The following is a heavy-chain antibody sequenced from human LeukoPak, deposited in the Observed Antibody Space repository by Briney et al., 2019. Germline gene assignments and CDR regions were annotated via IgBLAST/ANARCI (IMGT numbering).Heavy chain of an antibody. CDR3: ARLTYYYGSGSYWPGYFDY. D-gene: IGHD3-10*01. Sequence: GESLKISCKGSGYSFTSYWIGWVRQMPGKGLEWMGIIYPGDSDTRYSPSFQGQVTISVDKSISTAYLQRSGLKASDTAMYYCARLTYYYGSGSYWPGYFDYWGQGTLVTVSS. V-gene: IGHV5-51*01. CDR2: IYPGDSDT. CDR1: GYSFTSYW. J-gene: IGHJ4*02.